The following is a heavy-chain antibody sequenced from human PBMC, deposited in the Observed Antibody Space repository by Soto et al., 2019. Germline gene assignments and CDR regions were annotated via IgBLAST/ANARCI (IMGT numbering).Heavy chain of an antibody. D-gene: IGHD3-3*01. V-gene: IGHV3-66*01. Sequence: GESLKISCAASGFTVSSNYMSWVRQAPGRGLQWVSILYSGGYTHYTDSVKGRFTISRDNSKNTLYLQMNSLRLEDTAVYYCASGTVRSFFDYWGQGILVTVSS. J-gene: IGHJ4*02. CDR1: GFTVSSNY. CDR3: ASGTVRSFFDY. CDR2: LYSGGYT.